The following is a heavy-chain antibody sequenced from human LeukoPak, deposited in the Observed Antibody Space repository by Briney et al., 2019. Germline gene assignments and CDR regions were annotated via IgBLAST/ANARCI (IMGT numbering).Heavy chain of an antibody. Sequence: ASVKVSCKASGYTFTDYPMHWVRQAPGQGLQWMGVFNPCSGATNYARNFQGRVTMTLDTSITTAYMELIRLRVDDTAIYFCARGAKVGATFDYWGQGTLLTVSS. CDR1: GYTFTDYP. CDR3: ARGAKVGATFDY. D-gene: IGHD1-26*01. V-gene: IGHV1-2*02. J-gene: IGHJ4*02. CDR2: FNPCSGAT.